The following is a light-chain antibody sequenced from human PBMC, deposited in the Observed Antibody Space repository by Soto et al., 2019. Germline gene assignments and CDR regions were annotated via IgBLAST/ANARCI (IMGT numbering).Light chain of an antibody. CDR2: GAS. CDR1: QSVSNNY. J-gene: IGKJ5*01. V-gene: IGKV3-20*01. CDR3: QQYNHWLSIS. Sequence: EIVLTQSPGTLSLSPGERATLSCRASQSVSNNYLAWYQQKPGQAPRLLIYGASNRATGIPDRFSGSGSGTDFTLTINSLQSEDFAVYYCQQYNHWLSISFGQGTRLEIK.